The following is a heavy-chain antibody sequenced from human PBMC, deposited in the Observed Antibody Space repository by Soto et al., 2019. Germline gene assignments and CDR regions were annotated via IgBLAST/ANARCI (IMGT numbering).Heavy chain of an antibody. V-gene: IGHV1-2*02. Sequence: ASVKVSCKASGYTFTGYYMHWVRQAPGQGLEWMGWINPNSGGTNYAQKFQGRVTMTRDTSISTAYMELSRLRSDDTAVYYCARDRXAARPKLGRVRMHAFDIWGQGTMVTVSS. CDR1: GYTFTGYY. CDR3: ARDRXAARPKLGRVRMHAFDI. D-gene: IGHD6-6*01. CDR2: INPNSGGT. J-gene: IGHJ3*02.